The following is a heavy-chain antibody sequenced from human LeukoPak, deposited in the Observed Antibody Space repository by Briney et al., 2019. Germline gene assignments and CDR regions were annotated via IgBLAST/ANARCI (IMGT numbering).Heavy chain of an antibody. J-gene: IGHJ6*03. D-gene: IGHD5-18*01. V-gene: IGHV1-69*05. CDR2: IIPIFGTA. CDR1: GGTFSSYA. Sequence: SVKVSCKASGGTFSSYAISWVRQAPGQGLEWMGGIIPIFGTANYAQKFQGRATITTDESTSTAYMELSSLRSEDTAVYYCATGADTAMVTYYYYYMDIWGKGTTVTVSS. CDR3: ATGADTAMVTYYYYYMDI.